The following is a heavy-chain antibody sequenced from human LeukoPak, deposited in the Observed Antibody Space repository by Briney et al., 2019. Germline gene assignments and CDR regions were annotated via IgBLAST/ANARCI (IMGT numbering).Heavy chain of an antibody. CDR2: INPNSGDT. Sequence: ASVKVSCKASGFPFSDFYIHWARQAPGRGLEWMGWINPNSGDTKYAQRFQGRVTMTRDTSISTACMEMTSLRYDDTAVYYCARDDIVGSVDFDYWGQGTLVTVSS. CDR1: GFPFSDFY. CDR3: ARDDIVGSVDFDY. V-gene: IGHV1-2*02. J-gene: IGHJ4*02. D-gene: IGHD1-26*01.